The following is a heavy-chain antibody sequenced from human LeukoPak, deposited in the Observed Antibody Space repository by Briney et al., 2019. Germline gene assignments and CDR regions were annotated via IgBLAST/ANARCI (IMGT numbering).Heavy chain of an antibody. CDR1: GVSFDDYY. D-gene: IGHD2-21*02. V-gene: IGHV4-34*01. CDR3: TRMTAGHDY. CDR2: INHIGYT. Sequence: SETLSLTCAASGVSFDDYYWSWVRQTPGKGLEWIGEINHIGYTNDSPSLKSRVTISIDTSRKQFPLNLRSVAVADTGIYYCTRMTAGHDYWGQGTLVTVSS. J-gene: IGHJ4*02.